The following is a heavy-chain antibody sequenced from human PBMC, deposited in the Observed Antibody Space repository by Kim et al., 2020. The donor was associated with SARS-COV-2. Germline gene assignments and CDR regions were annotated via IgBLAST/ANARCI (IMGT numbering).Heavy chain of an antibody. D-gene: IGHD5-18*01. V-gene: IGHV1-2*02. J-gene: IGHJ4*02. Sequence: GTNYAQKFQGRVTMTRDTSISTAYMELSRLRSDDTAVYYCARGSYGSFDYWGQGTLVTVSS. CDR3: ARGSYGSFDY. CDR2: GT.